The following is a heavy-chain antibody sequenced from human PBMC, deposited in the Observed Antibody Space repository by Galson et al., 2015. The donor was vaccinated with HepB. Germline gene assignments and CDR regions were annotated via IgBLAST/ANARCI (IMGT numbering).Heavy chain of an antibody. J-gene: IGHJ6*03. CDR1: GYTFATYY. CDR2: INPTGGDT. D-gene: IGHD2-15*01. Sequence: SVKVSCKASGYTFATYYIHWLRQAPGQGLERMGRINPTGGDTRYALKFQGRVTMTRDTSTSTAYMELSSLRSEDTAVYYCVRDQGYCSSDSCYRPTLGDHYMAVWGKGTTVTVTS. V-gene: IGHV1-46*03. CDR3: VRDQGYCSSDSCYRPTLGDHYMAV.